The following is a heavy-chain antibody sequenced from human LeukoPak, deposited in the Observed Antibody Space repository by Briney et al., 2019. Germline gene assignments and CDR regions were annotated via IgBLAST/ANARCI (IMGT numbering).Heavy chain of an antibody. J-gene: IGHJ4*02. CDR3: TKGRGI. V-gene: IGHV4-61*09. CDR1: GGSISSGFYD. Sequence: SETLSLTCTVSGGSISSGFYDWYWIRQPAGKGLEWIGHIYTSKSMNYNPSLKSRVTISVGTSKNQFSLKLTSVTAADTAAYYCTKGRGIWGQGTLVTVSS. CDR2: IYTSKSM. D-gene: IGHD3-10*01.